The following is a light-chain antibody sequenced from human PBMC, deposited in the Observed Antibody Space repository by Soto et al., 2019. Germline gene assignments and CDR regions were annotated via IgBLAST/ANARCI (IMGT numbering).Light chain of an antibody. V-gene: IGLV1-40*01. CDR1: SSNIGAGYD. CDR2: GNS. Sequence: QLVLTQPPSVSGAPGQRVTISCTGSSSNIGAGYDVHWYQQLPGTAPKLLIYGNSNRPSGVPDRFSGSKSGTSDSLAITGIQAEDEADYYCQSYDSSLSGWVFGGGTKLTVL. J-gene: IGLJ3*02. CDR3: QSYDSSLSGWV.